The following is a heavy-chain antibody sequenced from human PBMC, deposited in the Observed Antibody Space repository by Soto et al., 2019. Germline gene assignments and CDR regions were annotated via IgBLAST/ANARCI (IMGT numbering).Heavy chain of an antibody. Sequence: PGGSLRLSSAASGFTFISYGMHWVRKAPGKGLEWVAVISYDGSNKYYADSVKGRFTISRDNSKNTLYLQMNSLRAEDTAVYYCAHCTSCYNADIVATTIFDYWGQGTLVTVSS. V-gene: IGHV3-30*03. CDR2: ISYDGSNK. CDR1: GFTFISYG. CDR3: AHCTSCYNADIVATTIFDY. J-gene: IGHJ4*02. D-gene: IGHD5-12*01.